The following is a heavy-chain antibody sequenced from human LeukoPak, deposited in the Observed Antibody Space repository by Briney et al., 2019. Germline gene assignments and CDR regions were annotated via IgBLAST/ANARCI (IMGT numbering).Heavy chain of an antibody. CDR1: GFTVSSNY. D-gene: IGHD5-18*01. CDR2: IYSGGST. V-gene: IGHV3-53*01. CDR3: AKGPGYSYGYYLAY. J-gene: IGHJ4*02. Sequence: GGSLRLSCAASGFTVSSNYMSWVRQAPGKGLEWVSVIYSGGSTYYADSVKGRFTISRDNSKNTLYLQMNSLRAEDTAVYYCAKGPGYSYGYYLAYWGQGTLVTVSS.